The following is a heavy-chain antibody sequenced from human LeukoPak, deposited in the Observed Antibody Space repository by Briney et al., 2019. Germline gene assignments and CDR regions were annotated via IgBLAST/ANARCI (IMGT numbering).Heavy chain of an antibody. CDR3: ARPLLRWLQYGFDY. CDR2: IYYSGST. Sequence: SETLSLTCTVSGGSISSGDYYWSWIRQPPGKGLEWIGYIYYSGSTYYNPSLKSRVTISVDTSKNQFSLKLSSVTAADTAVYYCARPLLRWLQYGFDYWGQGTLVTVSS. J-gene: IGHJ4*02. D-gene: IGHD5-24*01. CDR1: GGSISSGDYY. V-gene: IGHV4-30-4*01.